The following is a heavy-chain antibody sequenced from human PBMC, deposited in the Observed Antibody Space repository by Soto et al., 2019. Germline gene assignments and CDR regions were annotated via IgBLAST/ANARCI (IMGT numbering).Heavy chain of an antibody. V-gene: IGHV1-18*01. CDR2: ISAYNGNT. J-gene: IGHJ2*01. CDR1: GYTFTSYG. D-gene: IGHD4-17*01. CDR3: ARRGYGDFRNRNWYFDL. Sequence: ASVKVSCKASGYTFTSYGISWVRQAPGQGLEWMGWISAYNGNTNYAQKLQGRVTMTTDTSTSTAYMELRSLRSDDTAVYYCARRGYGDFRNRNWYFDLWGRGTLVTVSS.